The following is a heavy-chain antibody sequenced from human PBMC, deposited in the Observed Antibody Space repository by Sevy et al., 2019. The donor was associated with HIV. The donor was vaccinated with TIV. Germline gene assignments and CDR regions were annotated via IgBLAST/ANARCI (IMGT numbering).Heavy chain of an antibody. CDR3: TTGAITMIVVVHYGMDV. CDR2: IKSKTDGGTT. V-gene: IGHV3-15*01. Sequence: GGSLRLSCAASGFTFSNAWMSWVRQAPGKGLEWVGRIKSKTDGGTTDYAAPVKGRFTISRDDSKNTQYLQMNSLKTEDTAVYYCTTGAITMIVVVHYGMDVWGQGTTVTVSS. D-gene: IGHD3-22*01. J-gene: IGHJ6*02. CDR1: GFTFSNAW.